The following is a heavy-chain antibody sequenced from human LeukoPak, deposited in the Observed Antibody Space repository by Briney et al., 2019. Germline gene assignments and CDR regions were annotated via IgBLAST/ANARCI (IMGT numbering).Heavy chain of an antibody. CDR2: ISNSGSNT. CDR1: GFTFSNYA. D-gene: IGHD4-23*01. V-gene: IGHV3-23*01. CDR3: AKERSLNGGYSDGYFDH. J-gene: IGHJ4*02. Sequence: PGGPLSLSCVASGFTFSNYAMSWVRQTPGKGLEWVSVISNSGSNTYYADSVKGRFTISRDNSKNTLYLQMNSLRAEDTALYHCAKERSLNGGYSDGYFDHWGQGTLVTVSS.